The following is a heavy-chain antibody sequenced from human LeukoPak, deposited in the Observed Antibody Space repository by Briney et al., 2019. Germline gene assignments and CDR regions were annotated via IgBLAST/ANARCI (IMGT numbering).Heavy chain of an antibody. Sequence: GASVKVSCKASGYTFTSYYMHWVRQAPGQGLEWMGIINPSGGSTSYAQKFQGRVAMTRDMSTSTVYMELSSLRSDDTAVYYCARDSSSDSYYDSSGYYCDYWGQGTLVTVSS. V-gene: IGHV1-46*01. D-gene: IGHD3-22*01. J-gene: IGHJ4*02. CDR3: ARDSSSDSYYDSSGYYCDY. CDR1: GYTFTSYY. CDR2: INPSGGST.